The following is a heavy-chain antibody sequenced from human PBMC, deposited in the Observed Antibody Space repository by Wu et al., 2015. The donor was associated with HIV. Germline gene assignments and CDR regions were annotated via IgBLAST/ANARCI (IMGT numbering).Heavy chain of an antibody. J-gene: IGHJ4*02. Sequence: QVQLVQSGAGVKKPGSSVKVSCKASGGTFSSYAISWVRQAPGQGLEWMGWINPNNGGTNYVQKFQGRVTMTRDTSISTAYLELSRLRSDDTAVYYCASDPGWWGQGTLVTVSS. V-gene: IGHV1-2*02. CDR3: ASDPGW. CDR1: GGTFSSYA. D-gene: IGHD2-15*01. CDR2: INPNNGGT.